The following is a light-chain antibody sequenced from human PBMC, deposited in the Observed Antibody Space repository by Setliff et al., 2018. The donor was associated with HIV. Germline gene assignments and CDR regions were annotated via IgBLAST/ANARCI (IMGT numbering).Light chain of an antibody. CDR1: SSDVGSYNL. J-gene: IGLJ3*02. CDR2: ELN. CDR3: CSYVTVNTLV. Sequence: QSALAQPASVSGSLGQSITIPCTGTSSDVGSYNLVSWYQQHPGVAPKLVIFELNKRPSGVSTRFSGSKSGNTASLTISGLQAEDEGDYYCCSYVTVNTLVFGGGTKVTVL. V-gene: IGLV2-23*02.